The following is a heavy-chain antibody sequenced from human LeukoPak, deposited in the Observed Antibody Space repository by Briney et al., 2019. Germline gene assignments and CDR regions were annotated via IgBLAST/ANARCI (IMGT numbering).Heavy chain of an antibody. CDR2: IYSGGTI. CDR1: GFTVSFNY. J-gene: IGHJ4*02. D-gene: IGHD5-24*01. V-gene: IGHV3-66*01. Sequence: PGGSLRLSCAASGFTVSFNYMNWVRQAPGKGLEWVSVIYSGGTIYYADSVKGRFTISRDLSKNMLYLQMNSLRAEDTAVYYCARGLISRDGYNSFYFDYWGQGTLVTVSS. CDR3: ARGLISRDGYNSFYFDY.